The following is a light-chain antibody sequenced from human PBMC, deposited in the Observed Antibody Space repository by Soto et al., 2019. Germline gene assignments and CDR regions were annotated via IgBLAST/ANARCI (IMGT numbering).Light chain of an antibody. J-gene: IGLJ2*01. CDR2: DTT. CDR1: TGAVTNGHY. V-gene: IGLV7-46*01. CDR3: SLSYSGALVL. Sequence: QAVVTQEPSLTVSPGGTVTLTCGSSTGAVTNGHYPYWFQQKPGQAPRTLIYDTTNKHSWTPARFSGSLLGDKAALPLSGAQPEDEAEYYCSLSYSGALVLFGGGTKVTVL.